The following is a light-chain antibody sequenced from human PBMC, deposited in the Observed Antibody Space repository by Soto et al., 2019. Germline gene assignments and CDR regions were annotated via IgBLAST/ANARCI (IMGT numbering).Light chain of an antibody. CDR1: RDIRKY. J-gene: IGKJ4*01. CDR2: DAS. Sequence: GDRVTITCQASRDIRKYLNWYQKKPGKAPKLLIYDASNLETGVTSRFGGSGSGTDFTVTISSLQSEDIATYYCQQYHTLVSFGGGTKVEIK. V-gene: IGKV1-33*01. CDR3: QQYHTLVS.